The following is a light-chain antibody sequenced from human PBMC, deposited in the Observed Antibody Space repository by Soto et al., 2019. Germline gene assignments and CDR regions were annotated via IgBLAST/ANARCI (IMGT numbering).Light chain of an antibody. CDR2: DAS. Sequence: DIQMTQSPSTLSASVGDRVTITCRASQSINSWLAWYQQIPGKAPKLLICDASSLESGVPSRFSGSGSGTEFTLTLSSLQPGDFATYYCQQYNYYQYTFGQGTKLEIK. V-gene: IGKV1-5*01. CDR1: QSINSW. J-gene: IGKJ2*01. CDR3: QQYNYYQYT.